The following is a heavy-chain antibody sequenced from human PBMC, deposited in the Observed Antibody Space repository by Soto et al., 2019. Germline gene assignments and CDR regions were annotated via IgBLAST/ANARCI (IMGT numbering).Heavy chain of an antibody. J-gene: IGHJ6*02. CDR2: INSDGSST. Sequence: EVQLVESGGGLVQPGGSLRLSCVASDFTFSNRWMHWVRQVPGKGLVWVSHINSDGSSTTYADSVKGRFTISRDNAKKTVYLQMNSLRAEDTAVYFCARDNSYPLDVWGQGTTVTVSS. CDR1: DFTFSNRW. CDR3: ARDNSYPLDV. D-gene: IGHD2-21*01. V-gene: IGHV3-74*03.